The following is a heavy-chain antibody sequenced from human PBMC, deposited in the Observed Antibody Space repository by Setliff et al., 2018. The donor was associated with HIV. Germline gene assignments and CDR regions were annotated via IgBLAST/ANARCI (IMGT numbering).Heavy chain of an antibody. CDR2: IYYSGST. D-gene: IGHD4-17*01. V-gene: IGHV4-61*01. CDR1: GDSVSSRSYY. CDR3: ARSTVTTDYYYYMDV. J-gene: IGHJ6*03. Sequence: SETLSLTCTVSGDSVSSRSYYWSWIRQPPGKGLEWIGYIYYSGSTNYNPSLKSRVTISVDTSKNQFSLKLSSVTAADTAVYYCARSTVTTDYYYYMDVWGKGTTVTVS.